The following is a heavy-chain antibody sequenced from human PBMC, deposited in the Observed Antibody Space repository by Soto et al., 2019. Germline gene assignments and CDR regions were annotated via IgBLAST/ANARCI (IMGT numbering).Heavy chain of an antibody. V-gene: IGHV1-2*04. CDR2: INPNSGGT. J-gene: IGHJ4*02. D-gene: IGHD3-10*01. CDR1: GYTFTDYY. Sequence: QVQLVQSGAEVKKPGASVKVSCKASGYTFTDYYLHWVRQAPGQGLEWMGWINPNSGGTHYAQKFQGWVTMTRDTSITTAYMELNRLTSDDTAVYYCARDSGHYYGSGSFPSPHPSDIWGQGTLVTVSS. CDR3: ARDSGHYYGSGSFPSPHPSDI.